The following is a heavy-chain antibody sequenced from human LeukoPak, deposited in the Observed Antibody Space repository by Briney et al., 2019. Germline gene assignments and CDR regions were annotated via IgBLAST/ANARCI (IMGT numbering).Heavy chain of an antibody. D-gene: IGHD5-18*01. CDR1: GYFISSAY. CDR3: ARVNTVMATFDY. Sequence: PSETLSLTCTVSGYFISSAYGGWIRQPPGKGLEWIATISHSGSTYYNPSLKSRVTISGDTSQSQYSLKLSSVTAADTAVYYCARVNTVMATFDYWGQGTLVTVSS. CDR2: ISHSGST. J-gene: IGHJ4*02. V-gene: IGHV4-38-2*02.